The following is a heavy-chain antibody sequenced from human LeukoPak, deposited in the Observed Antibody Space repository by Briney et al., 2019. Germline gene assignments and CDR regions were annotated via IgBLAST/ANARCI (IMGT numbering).Heavy chain of an antibody. CDR2: IGTAGDT. Sequence: GGSLRLSCAASGFTFSSYDMHWVRQATGKGLEWVSAIGTAGDTYYPGSVKGRFTISRDNAKKMLSLQMNSLRAEDTAVYFCARSPKRDYFDSWGQGTLVSVSS. J-gene: IGHJ4*02. V-gene: IGHV3-13*01. CDR1: GFTFSSYD. CDR3: ARSPKRDYFDS.